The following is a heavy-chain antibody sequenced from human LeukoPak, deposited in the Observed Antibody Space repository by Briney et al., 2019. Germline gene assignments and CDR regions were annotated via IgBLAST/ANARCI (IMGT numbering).Heavy chain of an antibody. CDR2: INHSGST. Sequence: SETLSLTCGVYGGSFSGYHWTWVRLRPGKGLEWIGDINHSGSTHYNPSLKSRVTISVDTSNNQFSLKLHSVTAADTAVYYCARGFPSSSRWFDPWGQGTLVTVSS. CDR3: ARGFPSSSRWFDP. V-gene: IGHV4-34*01. J-gene: IGHJ5*02. CDR1: GGSFSGYH. D-gene: IGHD6-6*01.